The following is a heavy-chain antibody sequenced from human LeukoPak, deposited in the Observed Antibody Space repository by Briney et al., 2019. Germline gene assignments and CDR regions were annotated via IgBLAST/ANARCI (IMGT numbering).Heavy chain of an antibody. CDR2: ITGGGTST. Sequence: PGGSLRLSFAASGFTFGTYGMSWVRQAPGKGLEWVSTITGGGTSTYYADSVRDRFTISRDNSKDTLYPQLNSLRAEDTAVYSCARKSLTTENYDFWGQGTLVTVSS. CDR1: GFTFGTYG. J-gene: IGHJ4*02. V-gene: IGHV3-23*01. CDR3: ARKSLTTENYDF. D-gene: IGHD1-1*01.